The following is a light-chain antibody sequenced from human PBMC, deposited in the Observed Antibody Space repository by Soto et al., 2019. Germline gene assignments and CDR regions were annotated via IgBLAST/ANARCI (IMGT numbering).Light chain of an antibody. V-gene: IGLV2-8*01. CDR3: SSYAASNNFYFV. CDR2: EVT. Sequence: QSSLTQRPSASGSPGQSVTISCTGTSSDVGGYNYVSWYQQYPGRAPKLMIYEVTKRPSGVPDRFSGSKSGNTASLTVSGLLAEDEADYYCSSYAASNNFYFVFGGGTQLTVL. CDR1: SSDVGGYNY. J-gene: IGLJ3*02.